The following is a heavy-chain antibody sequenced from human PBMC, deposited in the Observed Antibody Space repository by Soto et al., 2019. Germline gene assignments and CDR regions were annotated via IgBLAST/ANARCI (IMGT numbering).Heavy chain of an antibody. CDR1: GFTFSSYA. CDR3: VRSRGYSYGRGDYGMDV. D-gene: IGHD5-18*01. CDR2: ISSNGGST. J-gene: IGHJ6*02. Sequence: PGGSLRLSCSASGFTFSSYAMHWVRQAPGKGLEYVSAISSNGGSTYYADSVKGRFTISRDNSKNTLYLQMSSLRAEDTAVYYCVRSRGYSYGRGDYGMDVWGQGTTVTVSS. V-gene: IGHV3-64D*06.